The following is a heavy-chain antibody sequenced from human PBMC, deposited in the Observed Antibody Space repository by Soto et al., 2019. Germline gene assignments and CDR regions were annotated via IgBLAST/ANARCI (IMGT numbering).Heavy chain of an antibody. Sequence: QVQLQQWGAGLLKPSETLSLTCAVYGGSFSGYYWSWIRQPPGKGLERIGEINHSGSTNYNPSLKRRVTISVDTSKNQFSLKLSSVTAADTAVYYCARGGPSGVRGVIKPLDYWGQGTLVTVSS. J-gene: IGHJ4*02. V-gene: IGHV4-34*01. D-gene: IGHD3-10*01. CDR3: ARGGPSGVRGVIKPLDY. CDR1: GGSFSGYY. CDR2: INHSGST.